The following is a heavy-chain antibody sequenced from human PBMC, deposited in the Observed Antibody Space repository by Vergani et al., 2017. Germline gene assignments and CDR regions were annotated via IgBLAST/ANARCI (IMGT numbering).Heavy chain of an antibody. V-gene: IGHV3-23*01. D-gene: IGHD3-22*01. CDR3: AEGCQGYYDSSGYRVVFDY. J-gene: IGHJ4*02. CDR1: GFPFSSYA. CDR2: ISGCGGST. Sequence: EVQLLESGGGLVQPGGSLRLSCAASGFPFSSYAMSWVRKAPGKGLEWVSAISGCGGSTYYANPVKGLFTISRDNSKNTVYLKMNSLRDEDTAVYYCAEGCQGYYDSSGYRVVFDYWGQGTLVTVSS.